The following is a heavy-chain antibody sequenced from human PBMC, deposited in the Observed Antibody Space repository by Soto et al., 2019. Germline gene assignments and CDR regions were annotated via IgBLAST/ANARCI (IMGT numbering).Heavy chain of an antibody. CDR1: GFSFSRHG. J-gene: IGHJ6*03. Sequence: GGSLRLSCVASGFSFSRHGMNWVRQAPGEGLEWVSYISGSSSVIYYADSVKGRFTISRDNAKDSLYLQMNSLRAEDTAVYYCARDSGSTYYFYYMDVWGKGTTVTVSS. D-gene: IGHD3-10*01. CDR2: ISGSSSVI. V-gene: IGHV3-48*01. CDR3: ARDSGSTYYFYYMDV.